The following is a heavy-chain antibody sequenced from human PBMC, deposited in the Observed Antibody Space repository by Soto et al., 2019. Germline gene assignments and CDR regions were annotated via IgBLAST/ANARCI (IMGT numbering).Heavy chain of an antibody. D-gene: IGHD5-18*01. CDR2: INPNGGVT. Sequence: ASVKVSCKASGYTFTHYYIHWVRQAPGQGLEWMGIINPNGGVTTYAQKFRAGFTLTRDTSTSTVYMELSSLRSEDSAVYYCATSVNSAMAFDYWGQGTLVTVSS. J-gene: IGHJ4*02. CDR1: GYTFTHYY. V-gene: IGHV1-46*01. CDR3: ATSVNSAMAFDY.